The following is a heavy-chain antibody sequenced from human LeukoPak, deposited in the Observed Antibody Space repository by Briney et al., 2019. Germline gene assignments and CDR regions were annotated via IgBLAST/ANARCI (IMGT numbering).Heavy chain of an antibody. D-gene: IGHD1-14*01. V-gene: IGHV4-59*08. Sequence: SETLSLTCTASGGSINSYYWSWIRQPPGKGLEWIGYISYTGGEINYNPSLKSRLTISVDTSKNQFSLMLTSVTAADTAVYYCARQPGGTAAFDIWAQGTMVTVSS. J-gene: IGHJ3*02. CDR2: ISYTGGEI. CDR3: ARQPGGTAAFDI. CDR1: GGSINSYY.